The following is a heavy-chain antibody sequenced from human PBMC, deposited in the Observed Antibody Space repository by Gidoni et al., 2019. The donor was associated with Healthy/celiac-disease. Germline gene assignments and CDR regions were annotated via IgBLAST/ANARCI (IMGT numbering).Heavy chain of an antibody. CDR3: ARWGRDGYNSYDY. V-gene: IGHV4-39*01. CDR2: IYYSGST. CDR1: GCSISSSSYY. D-gene: IGHD5-12*01. J-gene: IGHJ4*02. Sequence: QLHLQDSGPGLLQPSATLSLTCTVSGCSISSSSYYWGWIRQPPGKGLEWIGSIYYSGSTYYNQERKSRVNISEDTSKNKFSLKLSSVKAADTAVYYCARWGRDGYNSYDYWGKGTMVTVSS.